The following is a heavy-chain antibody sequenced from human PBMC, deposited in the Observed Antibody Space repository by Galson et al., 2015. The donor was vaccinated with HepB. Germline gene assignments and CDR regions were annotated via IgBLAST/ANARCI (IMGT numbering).Heavy chain of an antibody. V-gene: IGHV3-43D*04. D-gene: IGHD3-22*01. CDR3: VGGDSSSFFAVPDH. CDR1: GFTFDDYA. Sequence: SLRLSCAASGFTFDDYAMHWVRQAPGKGLEWVSLITWEGDSTYYADSVMGRFTISRDNNKNSLYLQMNSLRREDTALYYCVGGDSSSFFAVPDHWGQVTLVTVSS. J-gene: IGHJ4*02. CDR2: ITWEGDST.